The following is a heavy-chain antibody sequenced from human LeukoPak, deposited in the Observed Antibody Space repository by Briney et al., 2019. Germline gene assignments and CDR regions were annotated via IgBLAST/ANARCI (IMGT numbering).Heavy chain of an antibody. CDR2: IIPIFGTT. CDR3: ARQASGVAMYAH. CDR1: GGTFNSYV. V-gene: IGHV1-69*13. Sequence: SVKVSCKASGGTFNSYVIDWVRQAPGQGLEWMGGIIPIFGTTNYAQRFQGRVTITADQSTNTAYLELSSLTSEYTAFDYCARQASGVAMYAHWGQETPVTVSS. D-gene: IGHD2-8*01. J-gene: IGHJ4*02.